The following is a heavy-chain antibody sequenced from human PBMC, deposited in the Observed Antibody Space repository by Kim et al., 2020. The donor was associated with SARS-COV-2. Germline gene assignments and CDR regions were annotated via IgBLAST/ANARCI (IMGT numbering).Heavy chain of an antibody. D-gene: IGHD6-19*01. Sequence: SQTLSLTCAISGDSVSSNSAAWNWIRQSPSRGLEWLGRTYYRSKWYNDYAVSVKSRITINPDTSKNQFSLQLNSVTPEDTAVYYCALERGIAVAGRIHGGMDVWGQGTTVTVSS. V-gene: IGHV6-1*01. CDR2: TYYRSKWYN. CDR3: ALERGIAVAGRIHGGMDV. J-gene: IGHJ6*02. CDR1: GDSVSSNSAA.